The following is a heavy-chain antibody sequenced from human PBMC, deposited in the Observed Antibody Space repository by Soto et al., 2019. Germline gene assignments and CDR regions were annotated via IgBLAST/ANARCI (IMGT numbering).Heavy chain of an antibody. CDR1: GFTFSSYA. CDR3: ARDSGGPSSSWSMYYFDY. D-gene: IGHD6-13*01. Sequence: QVQLVESGGGVVQPGRSPRLSCAASGFTFSSYAMHWVRQAPGKGLEWVAVISYDGSNKYYADSVKGRFTISRDNSKNTLYLQMNSLRAEDTAVYYCARDSGGPSSSWSMYYFDYWGQGTLVTVSS. J-gene: IGHJ4*02. V-gene: IGHV3-30-3*01. CDR2: ISYDGSNK.